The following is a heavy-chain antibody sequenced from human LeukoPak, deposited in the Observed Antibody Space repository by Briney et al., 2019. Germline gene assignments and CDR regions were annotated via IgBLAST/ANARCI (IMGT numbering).Heavy chain of an antibody. V-gene: IGHV1-69*13. J-gene: IGHJ4*02. D-gene: IGHD3-22*01. CDR2: IIPIFGTA. CDR1: GGILSSYA. CDR3: ARVDIGAAYYDGLYYFDY. Sequence: ASGKVSCKASGGILSSYAISWVRQAAGQWLEWMGGIIPIFGTANYAQKFQGRVTITADESTSTAYMELSSLRSEDTAVYYCARVDIGAAYYDGLYYFDYWGQGTLVTVSS.